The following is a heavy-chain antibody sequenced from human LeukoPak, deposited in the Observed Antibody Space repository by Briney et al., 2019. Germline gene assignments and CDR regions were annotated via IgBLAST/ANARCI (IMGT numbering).Heavy chain of an antibody. CDR2: IRSKANSYAT. D-gene: IGHD6-19*01. J-gene: IGHJ6*03. V-gene: IGHV3-73*01. Sequence: GGSLRLSCAASGFTFSGSAMHWVRQASGKGLEWVGRIRSKANSYATACAASVKGRFTISRDDSKNTAYLQMNSLKTEDTAVYYCTREGEGTVADHHYYYYYMDVWGKGTTVTVSS. CDR3: TREGEGTVADHHYYYYYMDV. CDR1: GFTFSGSA.